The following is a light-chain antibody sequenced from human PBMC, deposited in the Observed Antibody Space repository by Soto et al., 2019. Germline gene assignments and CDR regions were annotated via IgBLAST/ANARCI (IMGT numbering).Light chain of an antibody. CDR2: GAS. CDR1: QSVSSK. J-gene: IGKJ1*01. Sequence: EIVMTQSPATLSVSPGERATLSCRASQSVSSKLAWYQQKPGQAPRLLISGASNRATGIPTRFSGSGSGTEFTLTISSLQSEDFAVYYCQQYHNWPRTFGQGTKVEVK. CDR3: QQYHNWPRT. V-gene: IGKV3-15*01.